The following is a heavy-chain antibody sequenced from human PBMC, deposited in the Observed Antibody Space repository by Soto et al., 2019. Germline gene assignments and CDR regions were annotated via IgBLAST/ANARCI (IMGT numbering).Heavy chain of an antibody. CDR3: ARRDSSSWYEDYFDY. J-gene: IGHJ4*02. Sequence: PSETLSLTCTVSGGSISSSSYYWGWIRQPPGKGLEWIGSIYYSGSTYYNPSLKSRVTISVDTSKNQFSLKLSSVTAADTAVYYCARRDSSSWYEDYFDYWGQGTLVTVSS. D-gene: IGHD6-13*01. CDR1: GGSISSSSYY. V-gene: IGHV4-39*01. CDR2: IYYSGST.